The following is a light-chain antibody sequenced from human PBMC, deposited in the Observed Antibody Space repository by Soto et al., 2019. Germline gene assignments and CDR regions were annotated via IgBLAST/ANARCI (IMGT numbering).Light chain of an antibody. CDR3: LQHNGYPHT. V-gene: IGKV1-17*01. Sequence: DIQMTQSPSSLSASVGDRVTITCRASQGIGNDLGWFQQKPGKAPKRLIYAASILESGVPSRFSGSGSGTEFTLTISSLQTEDFATYFCLQHNGYPHTFGQGTKLEIK. J-gene: IGKJ2*01. CDR1: QGIGND. CDR2: AAS.